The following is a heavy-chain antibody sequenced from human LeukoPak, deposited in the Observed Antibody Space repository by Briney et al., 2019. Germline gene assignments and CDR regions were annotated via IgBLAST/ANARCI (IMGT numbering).Heavy chain of an antibody. D-gene: IGHD6-6*01. CDR2: IYYSGST. CDR3: ARNEYSEFDY. J-gene: IGHJ4*02. V-gene: IGHV4-59*12. Sequence: SETLFLTCTVSGGSISSYYWSWIRQPPGKGLEWIGYIYYSGSTYYNPSLKSRVTISVDTSKNQFSLKLSSVTAADTAVYYCARNEYSEFDYWGQGTLVTVSS. CDR1: GGSISSYY.